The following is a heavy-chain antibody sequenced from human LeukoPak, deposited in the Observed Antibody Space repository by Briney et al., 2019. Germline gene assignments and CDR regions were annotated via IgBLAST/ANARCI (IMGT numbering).Heavy chain of an antibody. CDR3: ARGRVAAAGRRLNDY. D-gene: IGHD6-13*01. V-gene: IGHV1-8*01. J-gene: IGHJ4*02. Sequence: ASVKVSCKASGYTFTSYDINWVRQATGQGLEWMGWMNPNSGNTGYAQIFQGRVTMTRNTSISTAYMELSSLRSEDTAVYYCARGRVAAAGRRLNDYWGQGTLVTVSS. CDR1: GYTFTSYD. CDR2: MNPNSGNT.